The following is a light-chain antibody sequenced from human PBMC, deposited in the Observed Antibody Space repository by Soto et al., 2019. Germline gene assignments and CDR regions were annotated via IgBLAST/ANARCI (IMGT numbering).Light chain of an antibody. V-gene: IGKV4-1*01. CDR1: QSVLYSSNNKNY. CDR3: QQYYSTPLT. CDR2: WAS. Sequence: DIVMTQSPDSLTVSLGERAIINCKSSQSVLYSSNNKNYLAWYQQKPGLPPKLLIYWASTRESGVPDRFSGSGSGTDFTLTIRSLQAEDVAVYYCQQYYSTPLTFGGGTNVEI. J-gene: IGKJ4*01.